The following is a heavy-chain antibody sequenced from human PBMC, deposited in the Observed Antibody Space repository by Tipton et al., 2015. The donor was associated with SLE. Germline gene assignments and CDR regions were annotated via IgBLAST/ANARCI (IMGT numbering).Heavy chain of an antibody. V-gene: IGHV1-8*01. Sequence: QSGAEVKKPGASVKVSCKASGYTFTTYDVNWVRQATGQGLEWMGWINPNRGNTGCAQRSQGRVTMTRNTSISTAYMEVSSLTSEDTAVYYCARGSVIGTSPFGMDVWGQGTTVTVSS. J-gene: IGHJ6*02. CDR1: GYTFTTYD. CDR2: INPNRGNT. CDR3: ARGSVIGTSPFGMDV. D-gene: IGHD3-22*01.